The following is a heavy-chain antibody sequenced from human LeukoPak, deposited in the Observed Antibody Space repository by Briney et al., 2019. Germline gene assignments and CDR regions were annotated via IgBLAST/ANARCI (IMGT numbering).Heavy chain of an antibody. J-gene: IGHJ4*02. CDR3: AKDPGCSTTNCHEGPFDY. V-gene: IGHV3-43*02. CDR2: ISGDSDIT. CDR1: GFTFDDYA. Sequence: QPGGSLRLSCAASGFTFDDYAMHWVRQVPGKGLEWVSVISGDSDITYNAASVKGRFTISRDNSKNSLYLQMNSLRTEDTALYYCAKDPGCSTTNCHEGPFDYWGQGTLVTAST. D-gene: IGHD2/OR15-2a*01.